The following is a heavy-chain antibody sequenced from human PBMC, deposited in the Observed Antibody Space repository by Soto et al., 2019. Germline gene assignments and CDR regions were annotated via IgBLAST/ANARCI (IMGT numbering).Heavy chain of an antibody. J-gene: IGHJ6*03. V-gene: IGHV1-18*01. CDR2: ISAYNGNT. CDR1: GYTFTSYG. CDR3: VRGSQAPDFWSGSNYYYYYMDV. Sequence: QVQLVQSGAEVKKPGASVKVSCKASGYTFTSYGISWVRQAPGQGLEWMGWISAYNGNTNYAQKLQGRVTMTTDTSTSTAYMELRSLRSDDTAVYYCVRGSQAPDFWSGSNYYYYYMDVWGKGTTVTVSS. D-gene: IGHD3-3*01.